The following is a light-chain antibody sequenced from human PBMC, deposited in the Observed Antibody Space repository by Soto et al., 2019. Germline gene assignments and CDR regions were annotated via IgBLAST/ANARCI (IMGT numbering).Light chain of an antibody. V-gene: IGKV1-5*03. CDR1: QSISSW. J-gene: IGKJ1*01. CDR2: KAS. Sequence: DIQMTQSPSTLSASVRDGVTITCRASQSISSWLAWYQQKPGKAPKLLIYKASSLESGVPSRFSGSGSGTEFTLTISSLQPDDLATYYCQQYNSYPWTFGQGTKVEIK. CDR3: QQYNSYPWT.